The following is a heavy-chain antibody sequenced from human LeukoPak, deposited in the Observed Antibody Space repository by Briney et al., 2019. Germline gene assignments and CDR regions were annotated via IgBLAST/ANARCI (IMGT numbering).Heavy chain of an antibody. J-gene: IGHJ6*02. Sequence: PSETLSLTCAVYGGSFSGYYWSWIRQPPGKGLEWIGEINHSGSTNYNPSLKSRVTISVDTSKNQFSLNLSSVTAADTAVYYCARRPLFGVVPWGMDVWGQGTTVTVSS. CDR1: GGSFSGYY. D-gene: IGHD3-3*01. CDR3: ARRPLFGVVPWGMDV. CDR2: INHSGST. V-gene: IGHV4-34*01.